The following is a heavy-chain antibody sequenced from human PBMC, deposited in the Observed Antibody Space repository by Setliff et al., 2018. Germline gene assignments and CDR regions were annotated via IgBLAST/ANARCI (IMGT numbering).Heavy chain of an antibody. CDR3: ARGGTYRYFDY. CDR1: GDSISAAS. V-gene: IGHV4-59*01. CDR2: VFYNGAA. J-gene: IGHJ4*02. Sequence: PSETLSLTCNVSGDSISAASIMAWIRQPPGKGLEFIGYVFYNGAAKYDPSLKSRVTMSVDTSKTQFSLKPNSMTTADTAVYYCARGGTYRYFDYWGQGALVTVSS.